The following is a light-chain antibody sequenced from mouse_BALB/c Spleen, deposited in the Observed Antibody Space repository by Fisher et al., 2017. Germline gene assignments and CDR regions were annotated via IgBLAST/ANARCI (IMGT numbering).Light chain of an antibody. Sequence: IVLTQSPAIMSASPGEKVTMTCSASSSVSYMHWYQQKPGSSPRLLIYDTSNLASGAPVRFSGSGSGTSYSLTISSVEAEDDATYYCQQWSGYPYTFGGGTKLEIK. V-gene: IGKV4-55*01. CDR2: DTS. CDR3: QQWSGYPYT. J-gene: IGKJ2*01. CDR1: SSVSY.